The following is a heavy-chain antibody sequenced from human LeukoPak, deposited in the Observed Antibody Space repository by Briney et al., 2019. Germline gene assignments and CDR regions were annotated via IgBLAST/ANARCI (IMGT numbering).Heavy chain of an antibody. D-gene: IGHD3-10*01. CDR1: GGSFSGYY. CDR2: INHSGST. CDR3: ARAATMVRGVIIPIYYYYDMDV. Sequence: SETLSLTCAVYGGSFSGYYWSWIRQPPGKGLEWIGEINHSGSTNYNPSLKSRVTISVDTSKNQFSLKLSSVTAADTAVYYCARAATMVRGVIIPIYYYYDMDVWGQGTTVTVSS. V-gene: IGHV4-34*01. J-gene: IGHJ6*02.